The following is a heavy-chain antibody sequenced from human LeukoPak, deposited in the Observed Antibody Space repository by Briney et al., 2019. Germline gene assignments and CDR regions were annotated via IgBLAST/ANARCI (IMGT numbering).Heavy chain of an antibody. J-gene: IGHJ4*02. CDR3: ARSRNYGGKLGGPLYFDY. CDR1: GGTFSSYA. CDR2: IIPIFGTA. V-gene: IGHV1-69*05. Sequence: GASVRVSCKASGGTFSSYAISWVRQAPGQGLEWIGGIIPIFGTANYAQKFQGRVTITTDESTSTAYMELSSLRSEDTAVYYCARSRNYGGKLGGPLYFDYWGQGTLVTVSS. D-gene: IGHD4-23*01.